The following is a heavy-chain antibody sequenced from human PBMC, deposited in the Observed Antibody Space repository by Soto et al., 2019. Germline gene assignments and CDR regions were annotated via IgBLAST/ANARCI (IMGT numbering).Heavy chain of an antibody. CDR2: ISYDGSNK. V-gene: IGHV3-30-3*01. J-gene: IGHJ4*02. CDR3: ARGVVVITYFDY. Sequence: AGGSLRLSCAASGFTFSSYAMHWVRQAPGKGLEWVAVISYDGSNKYYADSVKGRFTISRDNSKNTLYLQMNSLRAEDTAVYYCARGVVVITYFDYWGQGTLVTVSS. D-gene: IGHD3-22*01. CDR1: GFTFSSYA.